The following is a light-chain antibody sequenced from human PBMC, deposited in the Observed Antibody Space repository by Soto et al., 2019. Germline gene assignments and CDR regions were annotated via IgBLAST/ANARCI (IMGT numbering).Light chain of an antibody. V-gene: IGKV1-33*01. CDR1: QDITNY. J-gene: IGKJ4*01. Sequence: DIQMTQSPSSLSASVGDRVTITCQASQDITNYLNWYQQKPGKAPKLLIYEASSLETGVPSRFSGGGSGAHFSFTISSLQHEDFEPYYCQQYVNLHLTLRGGTKV. CDR3: QQYVNLHLT. CDR2: EAS.